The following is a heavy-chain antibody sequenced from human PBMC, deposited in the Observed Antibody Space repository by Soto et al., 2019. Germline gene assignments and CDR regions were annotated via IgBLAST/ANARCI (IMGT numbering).Heavy chain of an antibody. CDR1: GGSISSSSYY. CDR3: AGICRGVISDEFDY. CDR2: IYYSGST. J-gene: IGHJ4*02. D-gene: IGHD3-10*01. V-gene: IGHV4-39*01. Sequence: PSETLSLTCTVSGGSISSSSYYWGWIRQPPGKGLEWIGSIYYSGSTYYNPSLKSRVTISVDTSKNQFSLKLSSVTAADTAVYYCAGICRGVISDEFDYWGQGTLVTVSS.